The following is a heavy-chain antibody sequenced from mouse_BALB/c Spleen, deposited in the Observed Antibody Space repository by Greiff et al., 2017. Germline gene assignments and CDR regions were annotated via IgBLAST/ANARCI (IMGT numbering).Heavy chain of an antibody. CDR3: AREGGYYGNYEGLAY. CDR2: INPNNGGT. Sequence: VQLKQSGPELVKPGASVKIPCKASGYTFTDYNMDWVKQSHGKSLEWIGAINPNNGGTIYNQKFKGKATLTVDKSSSTAYMELRSLTSEDTAVYYCAREGGYYGNYEGLAYWGQGTLVTVSA. D-gene: IGHD2-1*01. V-gene: IGHV1-18*01. J-gene: IGHJ3*01. CDR1: GYTFTDYN.